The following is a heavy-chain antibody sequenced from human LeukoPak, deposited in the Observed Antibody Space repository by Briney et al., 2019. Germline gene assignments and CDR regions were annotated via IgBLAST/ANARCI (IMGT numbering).Heavy chain of an antibody. J-gene: IGHJ5*02. D-gene: IGHD2-2*02. CDR2: IRYDGSNK. Sequence: GGSLRPSCAASGFTFSSYGMHWVRQAPGKGLEWVAFIRYDGSNKYYADSVKGRFTISRDNSKNTLYLQMNSLRAEDTAVYYCARRPVVPAAIHTRDWFDPWGQGALVTVSS. V-gene: IGHV3-30*02. CDR3: ARRPVVPAAIHTRDWFDP. CDR1: GFTFSSYG.